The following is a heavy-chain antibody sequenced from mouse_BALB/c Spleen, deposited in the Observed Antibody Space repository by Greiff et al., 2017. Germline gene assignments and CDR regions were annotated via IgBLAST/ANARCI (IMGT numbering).Heavy chain of an antibody. CDR1: GYTFTSYW. Sequence: QVQLQQSGAELVKPGASVKLSCKASGYTFTSYWMHWVKQRPGQGLEWIGEINPSNGRTNYNEKFKSKATLTVDKSSSTAYMQLSSLTSEDSAVYYCARREGGYYAWFADWGQGTLVTVSA. V-gene: IGHV1S81*02. J-gene: IGHJ3*01. D-gene: IGHD2-3*01. CDR3: ARREGGYYAWFAD. CDR2: INPSNGRT.